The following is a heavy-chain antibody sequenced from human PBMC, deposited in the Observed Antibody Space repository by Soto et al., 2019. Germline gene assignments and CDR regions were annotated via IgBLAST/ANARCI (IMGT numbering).Heavy chain of an antibody. J-gene: IGHJ6*02. CDR2: IWYDGSNK. V-gene: IGHV3-33*01. Sequence: GGSLRLSCAASGFTFSSYGMHWVRQAPGKGLEWVAVIWYDGSNKYYADSVKGRFTISRDNFKNTLYLQMNSLRAEDTAVYYCARGLGASSGYYYYYYGMDVWGQGTTVTVAS. CDR1: GFTFSSYG. D-gene: IGHD3-22*01. CDR3: ARGLGASSGYYYYYYGMDV.